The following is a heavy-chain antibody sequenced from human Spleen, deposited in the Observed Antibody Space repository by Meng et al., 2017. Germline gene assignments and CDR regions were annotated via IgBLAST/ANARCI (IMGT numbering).Heavy chain of an antibody. Sequence: EVRLVESWGRVVRPGGCLRLSCVASGFIFNDYDMNWVRQVPGKGLEWVSSIHWSGSSTQYADSVKDRFTISRDNSKSTLYLQMNSLRAEDTAVYYCTGNSHIYGFDYWGQGTLVTVYS. CDR1: GFIFNDYD. D-gene: IGHD5-18*01. J-gene: IGHJ4*02. CDR2: IHWSGSST. V-gene: IGHV3-20*04. CDR3: TGNSHIYGFDY.